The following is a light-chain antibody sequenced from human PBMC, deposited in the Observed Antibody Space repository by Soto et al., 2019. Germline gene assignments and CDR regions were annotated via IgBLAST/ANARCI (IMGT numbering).Light chain of an antibody. V-gene: IGKV3-15*01. CDR3: LQYKDWRVT. CDR2: GAS. Sequence: EIVMTQSPAPLSVSPGDIATLSCRASQSVSSTLAWYQQKPGQTPRLLIYGASTRATGIPARFSGRGSGTEFTLTISSLQSEDFAVYYCLQYKDWRVTFGQGTKVEIK. CDR1: QSVSST. J-gene: IGKJ1*01.